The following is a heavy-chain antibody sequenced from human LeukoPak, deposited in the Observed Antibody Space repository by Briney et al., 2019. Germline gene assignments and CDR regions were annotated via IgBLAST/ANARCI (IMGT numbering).Heavy chain of an antibody. J-gene: IGHJ4*02. CDR2: IYYSGST. Sequence: SETLSLTCTVSGGSISSYYWSWIRQPPGKGLEWIGYIYYSGSTNYNPSLKSRVTISVDTSKNQFSLRLSSVIAADTAVYYCARDTAVAIPFDYWGQGTLVTVSS. V-gene: IGHV4-59*01. CDR3: ARDTAVAIPFDY. CDR1: GGSISSYY. D-gene: IGHD6-19*01.